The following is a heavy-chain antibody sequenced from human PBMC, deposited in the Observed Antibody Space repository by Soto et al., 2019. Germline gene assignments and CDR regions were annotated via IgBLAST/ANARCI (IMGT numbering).Heavy chain of an antibody. CDR1: GGSISSYY. CDR3: ARDRAASRGLYYYYYGMDV. D-gene: IGHD6-13*01. J-gene: IGHJ6*02. V-gene: IGHV4-59*01. CDR2: IYYSVST. Sequence: XETLSLICTVSGGSISSYYWSWIRQPPGKGLEWIGYIYYSVSTNYNPSLKSRVTISVDTSKNQFSLKLSSVTAADTAVYYCARDRAASRGLYYYYYGMDVCGQGTTVTVSS.